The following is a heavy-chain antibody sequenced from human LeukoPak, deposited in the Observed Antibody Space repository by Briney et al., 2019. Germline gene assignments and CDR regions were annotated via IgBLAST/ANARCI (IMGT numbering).Heavy chain of an antibody. J-gene: IGHJ5*02. V-gene: IGHV1-2*02. CDR2: INPNSGGT. CDR1: GYTFTGYY. D-gene: IGHD3-10*01. CDR3: ARGWVYYGSGSYYNH. Sequence: ASVKVSCKASGYTFTGYYMHWVRQAPGQGLEWMGWINPNSGGTNYAQKFQGRVTMTRDTSISTAYMELSRLRSDDTAVYYCARGWVYYGSGSYYNHWGQGTLVTVSS.